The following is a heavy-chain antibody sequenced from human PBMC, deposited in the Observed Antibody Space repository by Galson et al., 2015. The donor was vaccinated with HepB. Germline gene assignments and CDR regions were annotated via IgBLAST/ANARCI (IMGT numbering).Heavy chain of an antibody. D-gene: IGHD4-17*01. J-gene: IGHJ6*02. V-gene: IGHV5-10-1*01. CDR1: GYSFTSYW. CDR2: IDPSDSYT. CDR3: ARGGATVTSYYYGMDV. Sequence: QSGAEVKKPGESLRISCKGSGYSFTSYWISWVRQIPGKGLEWMGRIDPSDSYTNYSPSFQGHVTISADKSISTAYLQWSSLKASDTAMYYCARGGATVTSYYYGMDVWGQGTTVTVSS.